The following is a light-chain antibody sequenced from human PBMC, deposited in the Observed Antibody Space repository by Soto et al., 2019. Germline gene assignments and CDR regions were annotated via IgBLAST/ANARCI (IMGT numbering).Light chain of an antibody. V-gene: IGKV1-6*01. CDR1: QGIGND. CDR3: QQYKSYWT. J-gene: IGKJ1*01. Sequence: AIQMTQSPSSLSASVGDRVTITCRASQGIGNDLGWFQQKPGKAPKLLIYAASSLQSGVPSRFSGSGSGTDFTLTISSLQPEDFASYYCQQYKSYWTFGQGTKVEIK. CDR2: AAS.